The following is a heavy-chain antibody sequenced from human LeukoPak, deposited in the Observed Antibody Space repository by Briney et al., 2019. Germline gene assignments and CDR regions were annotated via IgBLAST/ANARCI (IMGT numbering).Heavy chain of an antibody. V-gene: IGHV1-3*01. CDR3: ARPPPDSSGWGFDY. D-gene: IGHD6-19*01. J-gene: IGHJ4*02. CDR1: GYTFTSYG. Sequence: GASVKVSCKASGYTFTSYGISWVRQAPGQRLEWMGWINAGNGNTKYSQKFQGRVTITRDTSASTAYMELSSLRSEDTAVYYCARPPPDSSGWGFDYWGQGTLVTVSS. CDR2: INAGNGNT.